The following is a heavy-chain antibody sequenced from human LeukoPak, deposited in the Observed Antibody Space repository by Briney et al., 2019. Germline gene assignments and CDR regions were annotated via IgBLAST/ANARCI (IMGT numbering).Heavy chain of an antibody. CDR1: GFTFSSYA. D-gene: IGHD5-12*01. CDR3: AKDLTSGATRLAAMGTHAFDI. V-gene: IGHV3-23*01. CDR2: ISGSGGST. J-gene: IGHJ3*02. Sequence: PGGSLRLSCAASGFTFSSYAMRWVRQAPGKGLEWVSAISGSGGSTYYADSVKGRFTISRDNSKNTLYLQMNSLRAEDTAVYYCAKDLTSGATRLAAMGTHAFDIWGQGTMVTVSS.